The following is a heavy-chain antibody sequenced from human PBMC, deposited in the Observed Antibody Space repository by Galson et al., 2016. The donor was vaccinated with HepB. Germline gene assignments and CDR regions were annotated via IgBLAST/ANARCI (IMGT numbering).Heavy chain of an antibody. CDR1: GFNFSKFW. V-gene: IGHV5-51*01. Sequence: QSGAEVKKPGESLKISCKGSGFNFSKFWIGWVRQMPGKGLEWMGIIYPSDSDTRYSPFFQGQVTISADRSINTAYLQWGSLKPSDTATYYCARRLSAAAGGRGDFWGQSTRVTVSS. J-gene: IGHJ1*01. CDR3: ARRLSAAAGGRGDF. CDR2: IYPSDSDT. D-gene: IGHD6-13*01.